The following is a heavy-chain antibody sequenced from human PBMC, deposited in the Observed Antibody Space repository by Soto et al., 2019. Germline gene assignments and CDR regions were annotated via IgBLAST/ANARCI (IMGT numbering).Heavy chain of an antibody. Sequence: QVQLVESGGGLVQPGGSLRRSCAASGFTFSDYYMNGIRQAPGKGLEWLSSSVGSSAYTNYADSVKGQFTISRDTSKNSLFLQLTSLRDEDSAVYYCERTVGNYYGMDVWGHETMVTVSS. CDR1: GFTFSDYY. D-gene: IGHD1-26*01. J-gene: IGHJ6*02. CDR2: SVGSSAYT. CDR3: ERTVGNYYGMDV. V-gene: IGHV3-11*06.